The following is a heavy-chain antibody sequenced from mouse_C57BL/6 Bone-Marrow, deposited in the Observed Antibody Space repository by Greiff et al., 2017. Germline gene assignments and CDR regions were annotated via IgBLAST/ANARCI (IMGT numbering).Heavy chain of an antibody. CDR3: ARHGAGYDYDGAWFAY. CDR2: ISNLAYSI. D-gene: IGHD2-4*01. V-gene: IGHV5-15*01. J-gene: IGHJ3*01. CDR1: GFTFSDYG. Sequence: KLVESGGGLVQPGGSLKLSCAASGFTFSDYGMAWVRQAPRKGPEWVAFISNLAYSIYYADTVTGRFTISRENAKNTLYLEMSSLRSEDTAMYYCARHGAGYDYDGAWFAYWGQGSLGTVSA.